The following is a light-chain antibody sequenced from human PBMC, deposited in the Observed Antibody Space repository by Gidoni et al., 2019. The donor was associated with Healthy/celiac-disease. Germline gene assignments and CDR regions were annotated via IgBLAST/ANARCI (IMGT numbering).Light chain of an antibody. J-gene: IGLJ3*02. CDR3: QSADSSGTWV. CDR2: KDS. Sequence: SYALTQPPSVSVSPGQTARITCSGDALPKQYAYWYQQKPGQAPVLVIYKDSERPSGIPERFSGASSGTTVTLTISGVQAEDEADYYCQSADSSGTWVVGGGTKLTVL. V-gene: IGLV3-25*03. CDR1: ALPKQY.